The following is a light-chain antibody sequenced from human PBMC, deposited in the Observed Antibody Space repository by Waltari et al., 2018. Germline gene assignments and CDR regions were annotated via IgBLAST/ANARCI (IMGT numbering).Light chain of an antibody. V-gene: IGLV1-40*01. Sequence: QSVLTQPPSVSGAPGQRVTISCTGSSSNVGAGYDVHWYQQFPGTAPRLLIFGNLNRPSGVPDRFSGSKSGTSATLAITGLQAEDEADYYGQSYDRSLRRSVFGGGTKLTVL. CDR1: SSNVGAGYD. CDR3: QSYDRSLRRSV. J-gene: IGLJ2*01. CDR2: GNL.